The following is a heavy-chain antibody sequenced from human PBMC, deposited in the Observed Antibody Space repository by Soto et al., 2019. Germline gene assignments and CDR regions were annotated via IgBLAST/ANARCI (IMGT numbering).Heavy chain of an antibody. CDR1: GGSFSGYY. V-gene: IGHV4-34*01. CDR3: ARGRTIYCSGGSCLYYYYYYYMDV. CDR2: INHSGST. J-gene: IGHJ6*03. Sequence: SETLSLTCAVYGGSFSGYYWSWIRQPPGKGLEWIGEINHSGSTNYNPSLKSRVTISVDTSKNQFSLKLSSVTAADTAVYYCARGRTIYCSGGSCLYYYYYYYMDVWGKGTTVTVSS. D-gene: IGHD2-15*01.